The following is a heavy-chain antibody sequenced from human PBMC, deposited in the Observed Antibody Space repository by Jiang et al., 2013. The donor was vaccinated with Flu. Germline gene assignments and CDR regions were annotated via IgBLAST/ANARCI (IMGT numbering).Heavy chain of an antibody. CDR1: GFSFSTYE. V-gene: IGHV3-48*03. Sequence: VQLLESGGGLVQPGGSLRLSCVGSGFSFSTYEMTWVRQAPGKGLEWVAYIGTDGSPIYYADSVKGRFTISRDNAKNSLFLQLSGLRGDDTAVYYCARDSELAWGRLFVYWAREYKSPSPQ. D-gene: IGHD7-27*01. CDR3: ARDSELAWGRLFVY. J-gene: IGHJ4*02. CDR2: IGTDGSPI.